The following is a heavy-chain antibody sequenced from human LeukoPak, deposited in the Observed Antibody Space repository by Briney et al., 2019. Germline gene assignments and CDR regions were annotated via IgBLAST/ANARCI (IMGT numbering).Heavy chain of an antibody. J-gene: IGHJ5*02. CDR2: INHSGST. CDR3: ARSGPRGRRYNWFDP. CDR1: GGSFSGYY. D-gene: IGHD4-17*01. Sequence: SETLSLTCAVYGGSFSGYYWSWIRQPPGKGLEWIGEINHSGSTNYNPSLKSRVTISVDTSKNQFSLKLSSVTAADTAVDYCARSGPRGRRYNWFDPWGQGTLVTVSS. V-gene: IGHV4-34*01.